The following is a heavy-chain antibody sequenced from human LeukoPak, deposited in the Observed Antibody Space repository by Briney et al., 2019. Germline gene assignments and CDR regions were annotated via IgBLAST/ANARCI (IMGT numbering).Heavy chain of an antibody. CDR1: GSTFSSYS. CDR2: ISSSSSYI. J-gene: IGHJ3*02. D-gene: IGHD3-22*01. V-gene: IGHV3-21*01. Sequence: KPGGSLRLSCAASGSTFSSYSMNWVRQAPGKGLEWVSSISSSSSYIYYADSVKGRFTISRDNAKNSLYLQMNSLRAEDTAVYYCARKGGGYYYADAFDIWGQGTMVTVSS. CDR3: ARKGGGYYYADAFDI.